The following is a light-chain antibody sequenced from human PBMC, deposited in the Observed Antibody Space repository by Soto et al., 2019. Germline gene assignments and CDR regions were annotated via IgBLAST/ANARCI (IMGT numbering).Light chain of an antibody. CDR3: QQSNTWLRIT. V-gene: IGKV3-15*01. CDR1: QIVGSN. CDR2: VAS. Sequence: DIVMTQAPATLSLSPGDRATLSCRASQIVGSNLAWYQQKPGQAPRLLIYVASTRATGIPARFSGSGSGTEFTLTITSLQSEDFAVYYCQQSNTWLRITFGGGTKVEVK. J-gene: IGKJ4*01.